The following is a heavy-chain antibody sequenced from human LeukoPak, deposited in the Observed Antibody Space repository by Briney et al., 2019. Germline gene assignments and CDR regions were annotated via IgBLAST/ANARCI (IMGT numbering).Heavy chain of an antibody. CDR1: GFTFSSFG. D-gene: IGHD2-21*02. CDR3: AKESPVVTLAVY. Sequence: GGSLRLSCAASGFTFSSFGMSWVRQAPGKGLEWVSTISGTGGRTHYADSVKGRFTISRDNSKNTLYLQMNSLRAEDTAVYYCAKESPVVTLAVYWGQGTLVTVSS. V-gene: IGHV3-23*01. CDR2: ISGTGGRT. J-gene: IGHJ4*02.